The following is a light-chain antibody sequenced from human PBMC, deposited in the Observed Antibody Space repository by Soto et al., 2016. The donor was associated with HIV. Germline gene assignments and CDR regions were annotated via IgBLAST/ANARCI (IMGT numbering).Light chain of an antibody. V-gene: IGKV1-5*03. Sequence: DIQMTQSPSTLSASVGDRVTITCRASQSINSWLAWYQHKPGKAPKLLIYKASSLESGVPSRFSGSGSGTEFTLTINSLQPDDFATYYCHQYERYSVWTFGQGTKVEIK. CDR2: KAS. CDR1: QSINSW. CDR3: HQYERYSVWT. J-gene: IGKJ1*01.